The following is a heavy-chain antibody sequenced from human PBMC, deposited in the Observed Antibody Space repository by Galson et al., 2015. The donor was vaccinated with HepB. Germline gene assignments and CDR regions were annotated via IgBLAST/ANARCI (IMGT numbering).Heavy chain of an antibody. CDR1: GFTSMSYW. V-gene: IGHV3-7*01. Sequence: SLRLSCAASGFTSMSYWMSWVRQAPGKGLEWVANIRPDGRTRYYVDSVRDRFTISRDNAKNSLYLQLSSLSAEETAVYYCARQGVGTTGGGDAFDIWGQGTVVTVAS. CDR3: ARQGVGTTGGGDAFDI. D-gene: IGHD1-26*01. J-gene: IGHJ3*02. CDR2: IRPDGRTR.